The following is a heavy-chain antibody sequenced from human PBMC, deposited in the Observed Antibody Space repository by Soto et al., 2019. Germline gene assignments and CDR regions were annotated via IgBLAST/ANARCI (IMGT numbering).Heavy chain of an antibody. CDR1: GYTFTSYG. CDR2: ISAYNGNT. CDR3: ARFDLGYCSSTSCYAFDY. V-gene: IGHV1-18*01. D-gene: IGHD2-2*01. J-gene: IGHJ4*02. Sequence: AASVKVSCKASGYTFTSYGISWVRQAPGQGLEWMGWISAYNGNTNYAQKLQGRVTMTTDTSTSTAYMELRSLRSDDTAVYYCARFDLGYCSSTSCYAFDYWGQGTLVTVSS.